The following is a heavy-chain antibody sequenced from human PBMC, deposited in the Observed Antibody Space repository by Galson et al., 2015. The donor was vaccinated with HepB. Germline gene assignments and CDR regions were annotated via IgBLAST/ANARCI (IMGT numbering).Heavy chain of an antibody. CDR1: GGTFSSYA. D-gene: IGHD6-13*01. CDR3: ATDLAAAGMAFGWFDP. Sequence: SVKVSCKASGGTFSSYAISWVRQAPGQGLEWMGGIIPIFGTANYAQKFQGRVTITADESTSTAYMELSSLRSEDTAVYYCATDLAAAGMAFGWFDPWGQGTLVTVSS. V-gene: IGHV1-69*13. J-gene: IGHJ5*02. CDR2: IIPIFGTA.